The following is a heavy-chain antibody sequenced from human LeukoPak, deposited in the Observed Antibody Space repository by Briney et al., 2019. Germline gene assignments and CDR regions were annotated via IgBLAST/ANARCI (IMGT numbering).Heavy chain of an antibody. CDR1: GFTFSSYW. J-gene: IGHJ4*02. V-gene: IGHV4-39*01. Sequence: GSLRLSCAASGFTFSSYWMHWIRQPPGKGLEWIGSLYYSGYIYYNPSLKSRVAISVDKSKNQFSLRLNSVTAADMAVYYCARHDLWGQGTLVTVAS. CDR2: LYYSGYI. CDR3: ARHDL.